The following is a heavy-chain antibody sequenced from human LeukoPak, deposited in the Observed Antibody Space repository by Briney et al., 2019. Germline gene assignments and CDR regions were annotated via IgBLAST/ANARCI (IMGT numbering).Heavy chain of an antibody. Sequence: GRSLRLSYAASGFTFSSYGMHWVRQAPGKGLEWVAVIWYDGSNKYYADSVKGRFTISRDNSKNTLYLQMNSLRAEDTAVYYCASSWGSSWSNWFDPWGQGTLVTVSS. V-gene: IGHV3-33*01. J-gene: IGHJ5*02. CDR2: IWYDGSNK. D-gene: IGHD6-13*01. CDR1: GFTFSSYG. CDR3: ASSWGSSWSNWFDP.